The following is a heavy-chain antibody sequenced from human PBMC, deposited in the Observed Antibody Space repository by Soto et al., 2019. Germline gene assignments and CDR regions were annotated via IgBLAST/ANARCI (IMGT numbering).Heavy chain of an antibody. V-gene: IGHV3-53*01. CDR1: GFSVSGNY. Sequence: EVQVVESGGGVIQPGGSLRLSCAASGFSVSGNYMTWVRQAPGKGLEWVSVIHSGGNTYYADSVKGRFTISRDNSRNTVSLHMNSLRTEDTALYYCAKLPLGDAWGQGTLVTVSS. CDR3: AKLPLGDA. CDR2: IHSGGNT. J-gene: IGHJ4*02. D-gene: IGHD4-17*01.